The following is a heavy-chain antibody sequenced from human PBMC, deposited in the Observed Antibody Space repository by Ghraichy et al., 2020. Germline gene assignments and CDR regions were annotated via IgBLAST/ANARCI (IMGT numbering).Heavy chain of an antibody. Sequence: SETLSLTCTVSGGSVSSGSYYWSWIRQPPGKGLEWIGYIYYSGSTNYNPSLKSRVTISVDTSKNQFSLKLSPVTAADTAVYYCARGGYSSSSVRVIVSGYYGMDVWGQGTTVTVSS. CDR1: GGSVSSGSYY. CDR3: ARGGYSSSSVRVIVSGYYGMDV. CDR2: IYYSGST. J-gene: IGHJ6*02. D-gene: IGHD6-6*01. V-gene: IGHV4-61*01.